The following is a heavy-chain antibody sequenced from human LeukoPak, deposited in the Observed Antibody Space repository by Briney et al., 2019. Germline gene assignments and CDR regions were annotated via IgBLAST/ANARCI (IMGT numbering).Heavy chain of an antibody. J-gene: IGHJ3*02. CDR1: GYTFTSYA. V-gene: IGHV1-3*01. Sequence: ASVKVSCKASGYTFTSYAMHWVRQAPGQRLEWMGWINAGNGNTKYSQKFQGRVTITRDTSASTAYMEPSSLRSEDTAVYYCARDPSGYDAFDIWGQGTMVTVSS. CDR3: ARDPSGYDAFDI. CDR2: INAGNGNT. D-gene: IGHD3-22*01.